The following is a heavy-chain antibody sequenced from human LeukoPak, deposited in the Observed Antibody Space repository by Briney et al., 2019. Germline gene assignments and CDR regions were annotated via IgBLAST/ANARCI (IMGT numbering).Heavy chain of an antibody. V-gene: IGHV4-38-2*02. CDR2: IYQSGSS. J-gene: IGHJ5*02. CDR1: GYSISSGYY. CDR3: ARDRIYYYNSGYPGIDP. D-gene: IGHD3-22*01. Sequence: PSETLSLTCTVSGYSISSGYYWGWIRQPPGKGLEWIASIYQSGSSDYNSSLKSRVTISIDTSKNQFSLRLSSVTAADTAVYYCARDRIYYYNSGYPGIDPWGQGTLVIVSS.